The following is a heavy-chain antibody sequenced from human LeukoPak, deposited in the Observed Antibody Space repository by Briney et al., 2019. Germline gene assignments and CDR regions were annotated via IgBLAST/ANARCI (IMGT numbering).Heavy chain of an antibody. D-gene: IGHD3-10*01. CDR2: ISYDGSNK. J-gene: IGHJ3*02. Sequence: GGSLRLSCAASGFTFSSYAMHWVRQAPGKGLEWVAVISYDGSNKYYADSVKGRFTISRDNSKNTLYLQMNSLRAEDTAVYYCARGLGRPGLLWFGEPPSYDAFDIWGQGTMVTVSS. CDR3: ARGLGRPGLLWFGEPPSYDAFDI. CDR1: GFTFSSYA. V-gene: IGHV3-30-3*01.